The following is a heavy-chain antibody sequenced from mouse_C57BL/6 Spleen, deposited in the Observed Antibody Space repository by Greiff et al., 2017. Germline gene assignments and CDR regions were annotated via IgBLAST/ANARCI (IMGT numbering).Heavy chain of an antibody. CDR1: GFTFSDYG. CDR2: ISNLAYSI. Sequence: DVKLVESGGGLVQPGGSLKLSCAASGFTFSDYGMAWVRQAPRKGPEWVAFISNLAYSIYYAATVPGRFTISRENAKNTLYLEMGSLRSEDTAMYYCARQDSSGPWFAYWGEGTLVTVSA. D-gene: IGHD3-2*02. V-gene: IGHV5-15*01. CDR3: ARQDSSGPWFAY. J-gene: IGHJ3*01.